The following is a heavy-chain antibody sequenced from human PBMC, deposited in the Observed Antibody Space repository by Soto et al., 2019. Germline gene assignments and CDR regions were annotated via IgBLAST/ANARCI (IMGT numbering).Heavy chain of an antibody. D-gene: IGHD2-8*01. CDR1: GYTFTSYG. J-gene: IGHJ4*02. CDR3: ARDDVGYCSNGVCYTKPLDY. CDR2: ISTYIGNT. V-gene: IGHV1-18*01. Sequence: ASVKVSCKASGYTFTSYGISWVRQAPGQGLEWMGWISTYIGNTHYAQKFQVRVTMTTDTSTTTAYLELRSLRSDDTAVYYCARDDVGYCSNGVCYTKPLDYWGQGALVTVSS.